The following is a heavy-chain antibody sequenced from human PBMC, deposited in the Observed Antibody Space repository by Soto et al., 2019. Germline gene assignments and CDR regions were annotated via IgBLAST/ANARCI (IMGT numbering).Heavy chain of an antibody. CDR2: IDPSDSYT. D-gene: IGHD7-27*01. J-gene: IGHJ6*02. CDR1: GYSFTSYW. CDR3: ARSPLTGDYYYGMDV. V-gene: IGHV5-10-1*01. Sequence: PGESMKISCKGSGYSFTSYWISWVRQMPGKGLEWMGRIDPSDSYTNYSPSFQGHVTISADKSISTAYLQWSSLKASDTAMYYCARSPLTGDYYYGMDVWGQGTTVTVSS.